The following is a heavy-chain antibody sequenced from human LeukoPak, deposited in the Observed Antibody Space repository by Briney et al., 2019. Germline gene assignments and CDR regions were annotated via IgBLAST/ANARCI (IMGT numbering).Heavy chain of an antibody. Sequence: GESLNISCSGSGYTFTNYWIGWVRQMPGKGLEWMGIIYPGDSDVRYSPSFQGQVTISADKSLTTAYLQWTSLKASDTAMYYCARSWVAGYGTVLDSWGQGTLVTVSS. CDR3: ARSWVAGYGTVLDS. CDR1: GYTFTNYW. D-gene: IGHD1-14*01. CDR2: IYPGDSDV. V-gene: IGHV5-51*01. J-gene: IGHJ4*02.